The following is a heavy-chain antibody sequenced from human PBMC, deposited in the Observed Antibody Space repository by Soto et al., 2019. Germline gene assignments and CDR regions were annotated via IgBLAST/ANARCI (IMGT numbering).Heavy chain of an antibody. D-gene: IGHD1-7*01. CDR1: GFTFRSYW. CDR3: ARNSWTYTRDFDY. Sequence: VVSLRLSCAAAGFTFRSYWMHWVRQAPGEGLVWVSRINDDGSSTKYADSVEDRFTISRDNAKDTLYLQMSSLRAEDTAVYYCARNSWTYTRDFDYWGQGSLVTVSS. CDR2: INDDGSST. V-gene: IGHV3-74*01. J-gene: IGHJ4*02.